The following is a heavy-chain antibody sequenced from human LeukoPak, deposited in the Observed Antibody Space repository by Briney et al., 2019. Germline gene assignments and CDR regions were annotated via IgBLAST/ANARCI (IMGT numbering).Heavy chain of an antibody. D-gene: IGHD4-11*01. CDR3: ARIHNYSNYPNYFDY. Sequence: SETLSLTCTVSGGSLSSGDYYWSWIRQPPGTGLEWIGYIYYSGSTYYNPSLKSRVTISVDTSKNQFSLKLSSVTAADTAVYYCARIHNYSNYPNYFDYWGQGTLVTVSS. J-gene: IGHJ4*02. CDR2: IYYSGST. CDR1: GGSLSSGDYY. V-gene: IGHV4-30-4*01.